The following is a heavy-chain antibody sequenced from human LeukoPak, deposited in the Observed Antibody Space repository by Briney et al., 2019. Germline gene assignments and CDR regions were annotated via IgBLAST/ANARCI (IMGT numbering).Heavy chain of an antibody. D-gene: IGHD2-2*01. CDR1: GGSISSGSYY. Sequence: SQTLSLTCTVSGGSISSGSYYWSWIRQPAGKGLEWIGRIYTSGSTNYNPSLKSRVTISVDTSKNQFSLKLSSVTAADTAVYYCARDVIYCSSTSCSEDWSQGTLVTVSS. V-gene: IGHV4-61*02. J-gene: IGHJ4*02. CDR3: ARDVIYCSSTSCSED. CDR2: IYTSGST.